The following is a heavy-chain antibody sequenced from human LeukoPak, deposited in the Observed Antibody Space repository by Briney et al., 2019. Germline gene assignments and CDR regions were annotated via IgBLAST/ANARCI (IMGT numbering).Heavy chain of an antibody. CDR1: GGSISSYY. V-gene: IGHV4-4*07. Sequence: PSETLSLTCTVSGGSISSYYWGWIRQPAGKGLERIGRIYTSGSTNYNPSLKSRVTMSVDTSKNQFSLKLSSVTAADTAVYYCARGSSWYPSAGFDPWGQGTLVTVSS. D-gene: IGHD6-13*01. CDR2: IYTSGST. CDR3: ARGSSWYPSAGFDP. J-gene: IGHJ5*02.